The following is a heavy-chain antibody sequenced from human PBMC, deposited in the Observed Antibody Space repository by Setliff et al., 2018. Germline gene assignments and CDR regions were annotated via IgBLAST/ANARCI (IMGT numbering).Heavy chain of an antibody. CDR1: GASISSGTCY. D-gene: IGHD1-1*01. Sequence: SETLSLTCTVSGASISSGTCYWAWIRQPPGKGLEWIGRIHYRGTTYSNASLASRLTISVDTAKNQFSLKLTSVTAADTAVYYCARTGTYRYFDYWGQGTQVTVSS. CDR3: ARTGTYRYFDY. J-gene: IGHJ4*02. CDR2: IHYRGTT. V-gene: IGHV4-39*01.